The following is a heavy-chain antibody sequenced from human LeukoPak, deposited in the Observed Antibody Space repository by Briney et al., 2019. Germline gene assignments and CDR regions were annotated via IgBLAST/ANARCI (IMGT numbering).Heavy chain of an antibody. D-gene: IGHD1-26*01. V-gene: IGHV3-7*01. CDR1: GFTFNNYW. CDR2: IKQDGREK. Sequence: PGGSLRLSCAASGFTFNNYWMAWVRQAPGKGLEWVANIKQDGREKHHADSVKGRFTISRDNPKDSLYLQMNSLRAEDTAVYYCPRDVDGNLDYWGQGTLVTVSS. CDR3: PRDVDGNLDY. J-gene: IGHJ4*02.